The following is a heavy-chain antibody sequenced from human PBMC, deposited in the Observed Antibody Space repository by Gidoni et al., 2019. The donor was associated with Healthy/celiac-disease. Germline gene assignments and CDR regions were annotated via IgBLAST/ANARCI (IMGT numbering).Heavy chain of an antibody. V-gene: IGHV3-30*03. Sequence: QVQLVESGGGVVQPGRSLRLSCAASGFTFSSYGMHWVRQAPGKGLEWVAVISYDGSNKYYADSVKGRFTISRDNSKNTLYLQMNSLRAEDTAVYYCWGRGYDFFDYWGQGTLVTVSS. CDR1: GFTFSSYG. CDR3: WGRGYDFFDY. CDR2: ISYDGSNK. D-gene: IGHD5-12*01. J-gene: IGHJ4*02.